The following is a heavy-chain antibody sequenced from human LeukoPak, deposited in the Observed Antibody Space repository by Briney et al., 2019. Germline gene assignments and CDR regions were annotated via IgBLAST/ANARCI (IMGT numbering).Heavy chain of an antibody. CDR1: GYTFTGYY. CDR2: INPNSGGT. J-gene: IGHJ3*02. D-gene: IGHD3-22*01. CDR3: TREDDSSGYRPFDI. V-gene: IGHV1-2*06. Sequence: ASVKVSCKASGYTFTGYYIHWVRQAPGQGLEWMGRINPNSGGTNYAQKFQGRVTMTRDTSISTAYMDLGSLRSDDTAVYYCTREDDSSGYRPFDIWGQGTMVTVSS.